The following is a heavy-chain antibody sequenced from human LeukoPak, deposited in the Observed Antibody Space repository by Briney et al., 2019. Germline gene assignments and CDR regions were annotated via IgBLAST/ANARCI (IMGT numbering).Heavy chain of an antibody. D-gene: IGHD3-3*01. Sequence: PGGSLRLSCAGSGFTFSSHAMSWVRQAPGKGLEWVSGINWNGGSTGYADSVKGRFTISRDNAKNSLYLQMNSLRAEDTALYYCARVAAKSGYYSLWGQGTLVTVSS. J-gene: IGHJ4*02. CDR3: ARVAAKSGYYSL. CDR2: INWNGGST. CDR1: GFTFSSHA. V-gene: IGHV3-20*04.